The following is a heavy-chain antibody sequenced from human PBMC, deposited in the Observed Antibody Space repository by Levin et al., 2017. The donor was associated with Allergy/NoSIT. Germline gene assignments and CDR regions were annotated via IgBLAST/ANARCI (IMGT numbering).Heavy chain of an antibody. CDR1: GGSFSGYY. J-gene: IGHJ1*01. CDR3: ARPGSSHLKEYFQH. CDR2: INHSGST. V-gene: IGHV4-34*01. Sequence: SETLSLTCAVYGGSFSGYYWSWIRQPPGKGLEWIGEINHSGSTNYNPSPKSRLTISVDTTKNQFSLKLCSVTGADTAVYYGARPGSSHLKEYFQHWGKGTLVTVSS. D-gene: IGHD6-13*01.